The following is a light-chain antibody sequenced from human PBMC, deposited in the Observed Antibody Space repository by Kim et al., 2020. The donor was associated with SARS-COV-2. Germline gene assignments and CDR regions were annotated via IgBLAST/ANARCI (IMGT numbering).Light chain of an antibody. Sequence: DIVMTQSPDSLAVSLGERATINCKSSQSVLYSSNNKNYVAWYQQKPGQPPKLLIYWASTRESGVPDRFSGSGSGTDFTLTISSLQAEDVAVYYCQKYYSTPYTFGQGTKLEI. CDR2: WAS. J-gene: IGKJ2*01. CDR1: QSVLYSSNNKNY. V-gene: IGKV4-1*01. CDR3: QKYYSTPYT.